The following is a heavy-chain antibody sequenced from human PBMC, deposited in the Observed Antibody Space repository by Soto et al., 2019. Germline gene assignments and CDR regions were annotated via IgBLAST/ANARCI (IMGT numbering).Heavy chain of an antibody. CDR2: ISSSSSYI. V-gene: IGHV3-21*01. Sequence: EVQLVESGGGLVKPGGSLRLSCAASGFTFSSYSMNWVRQAPGKGLEWVSSISSSSSYIYYADSVKGRFTISRDNAKNSLYLQMNSLRAEDTAVYYCAREGALGIQLWSQTEQEGYYFDYWGQGTLVTVSS. CDR1: GFTFSSYS. D-gene: IGHD5-18*01. CDR3: AREGALGIQLWSQTEQEGYYFDY. J-gene: IGHJ4*02.